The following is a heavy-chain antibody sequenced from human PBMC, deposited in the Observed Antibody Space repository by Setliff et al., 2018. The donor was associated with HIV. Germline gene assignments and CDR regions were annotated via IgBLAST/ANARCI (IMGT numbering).Heavy chain of an antibody. V-gene: IGHV3-49*04. CDR2: IRSKTYGGTT. D-gene: IGHD5-12*01. CDR1: GFTFGDYV. CDR3: AKDRGYSGYDYLDY. Sequence: PGGSLRLSCTTSGFTFGDYVMNWVRQAPGKGLEWVGFIRSKTYGGTTEDAASVKGRFTISRDDSRSIAYLQMNSLRAEDTAVYYCAKDRGYSGYDYLDYWGQGTLVTVSS. J-gene: IGHJ4*02.